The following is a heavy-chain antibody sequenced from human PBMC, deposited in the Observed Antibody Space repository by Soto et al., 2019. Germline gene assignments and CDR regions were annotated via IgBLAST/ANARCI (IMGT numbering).Heavy chain of an antibody. CDR3: ARVPGVVVSADDAFDI. CDR1: GGSVSSSNW. D-gene: IGHD2-21*02. J-gene: IGHJ3*02. V-gene: IGHV4-4*02. Sequence: QVQLQESGPGLVKPSGTLSLTCAVSGGSVSSSNWWSWVRQSPGKGLEWMGEIYHSGSAHYNPSLKSRATISLDKSKNQFSLRLTSATAADTAVYYCARVPGVVVSADDAFDIWGPGTRVIVSS. CDR2: IYHSGSA.